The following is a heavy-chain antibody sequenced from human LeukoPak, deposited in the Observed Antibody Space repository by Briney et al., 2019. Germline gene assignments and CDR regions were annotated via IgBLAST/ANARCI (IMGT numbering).Heavy chain of an antibody. V-gene: IGHV1-18*04. Sequence: ASVKVSCKASGYTFTSYGISWVRQAPGQGLEWMGWISAYNGNTNYAQKLQGRVTMTTDTSTSTAYRVLRSLRSDDTAVYYCARPASGYSPALGLDYWGQGTLVTVSS. J-gene: IGHJ4*02. CDR2: ISAYNGNT. CDR3: ARPASGYSPALGLDY. D-gene: IGHD5-18*01. CDR1: GYTFTSYG.